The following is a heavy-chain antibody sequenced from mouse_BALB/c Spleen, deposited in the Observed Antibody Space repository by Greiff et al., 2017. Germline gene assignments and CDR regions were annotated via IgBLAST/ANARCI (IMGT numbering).Heavy chain of an antibody. Sequence: LQESGAELAKPGASVKMSCKASGYTFTSYWMHWVKQRPGQGLEWIGYINPSTGYTEYNQKFKDKATLTADKSSSTAYMQLSSLTSEDSAVYYCARTSVYGYDVWFAYWGQGTLVTVSA. J-gene: IGHJ3*01. D-gene: IGHD2-2*01. V-gene: IGHV1-7*01. CDR1: GYTFTSYW. CDR2: INPSTGYT. CDR3: ARTSVYGYDVWFAY.